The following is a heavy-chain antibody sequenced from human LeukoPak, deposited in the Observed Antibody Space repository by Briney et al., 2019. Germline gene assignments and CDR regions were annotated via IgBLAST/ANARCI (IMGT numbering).Heavy chain of an antibody. D-gene: IGHD3-22*01. CDR3: ARDRGTFYYDSGGYFFDY. V-gene: IGHV1-18*01. CDR2: ISAYNGNT. Sequence: ASVKVSCKASGYAFTSYGISGVRQAPGQGLEWMGWISAYNGNTNYAQKLQGRVTMTTDTSTSTAYMELRSLRSDDTAVYYCARDRGTFYYDSGGYFFDYWGQGTLVTVSS. CDR1: GYAFTSYG. J-gene: IGHJ4*02.